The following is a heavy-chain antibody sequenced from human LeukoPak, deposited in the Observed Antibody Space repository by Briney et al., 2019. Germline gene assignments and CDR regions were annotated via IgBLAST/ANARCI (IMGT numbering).Heavy chain of an antibody. CDR1: GGSISSSNW. CDR2: IYPGGST. J-gene: IGHJ4*02. CDR3: EDEASY. V-gene: IGHV4-4*02. Sequence: SETLSLTCGISGGSISSSNWWTWVRPPPGKELEWIGEIYPGGSTHYSPSLKSRVTISIDKSKTQFSLKLTSVTAADPAVSYCEDEASYWGQGTLVPVSS. D-gene: IGHD5-24*01.